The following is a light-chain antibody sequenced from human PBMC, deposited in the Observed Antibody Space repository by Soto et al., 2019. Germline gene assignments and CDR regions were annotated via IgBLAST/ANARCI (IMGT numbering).Light chain of an antibody. CDR2: EVV. CDR3: SSYTSSSTVV. Sequence: QSALTQPPSASGSPGQSVTISCTGTKSDIGVYDFVSWYQHHPGKAPRLIIYEVVQRPSGVPDRFSGSKSGNTASLTVSGLQAEDEAHYYCSSYTSSSTVVFGGGTKVTVL. J-gene: IGLJ2*01. V-gene: IGLV2-8*01. CDR1: KSDIGVYDF.